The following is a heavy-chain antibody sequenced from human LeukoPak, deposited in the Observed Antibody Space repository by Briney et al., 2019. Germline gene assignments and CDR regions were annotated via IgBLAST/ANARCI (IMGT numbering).Heavy chain of an antibody. J-gene: IGHJ6*03. CDR2: IKQDGSEK. CDR1: GFTFSSYW. V-gene: IGHV3-7*01. Sequence: GGSLRLSCAASGFTFSSYWMSWVRQAPGKGLEWVANIKQDGSEKCYVDSVKGRFTISRDNAKNSLYLQMNSLRAEDTAVYYCARSPDYYGSGSFPSYYMDVWGKGTTVTISS. CDR3: ARSPDYYGSGSFPSYYMDV. D-gene: IGHD3-10*01.